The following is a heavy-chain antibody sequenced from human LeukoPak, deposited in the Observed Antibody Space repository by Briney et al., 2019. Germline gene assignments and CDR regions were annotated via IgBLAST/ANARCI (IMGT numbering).Heavy chain of an antibody. V-gene: IGHV3-23*01. D-gene: IGHD3-16*02. Sequence: PGGPLRLSCAASGFTFSNYAMNWVRQAPEKGLEWVSTIHGGGDVTYYADSVKGRFTISRDNSRNTLYLQMNSLRAEDTAIYYCAKALSSSFYYFDLGGRGTLVTVSS. CDR2: IHGGGDVT. CDR1: GFTFSNYA. J-gene: IGHJ2*01. CDR3: AKALSSSFYYFDL.